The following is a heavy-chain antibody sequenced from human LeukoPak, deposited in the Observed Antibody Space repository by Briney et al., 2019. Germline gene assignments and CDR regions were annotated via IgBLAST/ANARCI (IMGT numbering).Heavy chain of an antibody. V-gene: IGHV3-48*02. D-gene: IGHD2-21*02. J-gene: IGHJ4*02. CDR3: ARGAYCGGGCYFFDY. CDR1: GFTFSSYS. Sequence: GGSLRLSCAASGFTFSSYSMNWVRQAPGKGLEWVSYISSSSNTIYYADSVKGRFTISRDNAKNSLYLQMNSLRDEDTAVYYCARGAYCGGGCYFFDYWGQGTLVTVSS. CDR2: ISSSSNTI.